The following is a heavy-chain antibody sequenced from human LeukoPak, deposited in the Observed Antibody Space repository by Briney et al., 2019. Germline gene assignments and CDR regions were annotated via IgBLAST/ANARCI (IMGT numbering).Heavy chain of an antibody. CDR2: ISSSSSYI. CDR3: AREGIAAAATSYYYGMGV. J-gene: IGHJ6*02. D-gene: IGHD6-13*01. V-gene: IGHV3-21*01. CDR1: GFTFSSYS. Sequence: PGGSLRLSCAASGFTFSSYSMNWVRQAPGKGLEWVSSISSSSSYIYYADSVKGRFTISRDNAKNSLYLQMNSLRAEDTAVYYCAREGIAAAATSYYYGMGVWGQGTTVTVSS.